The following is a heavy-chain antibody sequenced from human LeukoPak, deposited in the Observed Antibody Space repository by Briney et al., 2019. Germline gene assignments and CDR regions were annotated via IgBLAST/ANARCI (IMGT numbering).Heavy chain of an antibody. CDR3: GRGNGDYGGVDY. D-gene: IGHD4-17*01. Sequence: GGSLRLSCAASGFRFSDYSMNWVRQAPGKGLEWVSYISSSNNIYYADSVKGRFTISRDNAKNSVWLQMNSLRAEDTAVYHCGRGNGDYGGVDYWGQGTLVTVSS. CDR2: ISSSNNI. J-gene: IGHJ4*02. V-gene: IGHV3-48*01. CDR1: GFRFSDYS.